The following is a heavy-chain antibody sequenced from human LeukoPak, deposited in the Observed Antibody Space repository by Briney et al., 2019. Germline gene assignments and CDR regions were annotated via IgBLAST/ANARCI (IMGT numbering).Heavy chain of an antibody. CDR1: GYTFSSYG. V-gene: IGHV1-18*01. Sequence: ASVKVSCKASGYTFSSYGISWVRQAPGEGLEWMGWISVSNGKTKYVQKFQGRVTMTTDTSTSTAYMELWSLRSDDTAVYYCARRWERLDYWGQGTQVTVSS. D-gene: IGHD1-26*01. CDR3: ARRWERLDY. CDR2: ISVSNGKT. J-gene: IGHJ4*02.